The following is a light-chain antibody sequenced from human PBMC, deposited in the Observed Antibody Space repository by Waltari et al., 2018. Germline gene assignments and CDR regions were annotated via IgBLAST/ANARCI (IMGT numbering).Light chain of an antibody. CDR2: EAT. CDR1: SSDVGTYTL. Sequence: QSALTQPASVSGSPGQSITISCTGTSSDVGTYTLLSWYQQHPGEAPKLLIYEATKRPSGVSNRFSASKSGNTASLTISGLQVEDEADYYCCSYATIGTLYVFGTGTKVTVL. V-gene: IGLV2-23*01. J-gene: IGLJ1*01. CDR3: CSYATIGTLYV.